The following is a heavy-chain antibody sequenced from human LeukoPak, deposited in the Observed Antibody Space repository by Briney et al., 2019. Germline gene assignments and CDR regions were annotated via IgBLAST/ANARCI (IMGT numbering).Heavy chain of an antibody. CDR1: GFTFSDYY. J-gene: IGHJ4*02. CDR3: ARAGSHWHYVY. D-gene: IGHD3-10*01. Sequence: GGSLRLCCAASGFTFSDYYMSWIRQAPGKGLEWVSYISSSGSTIYYADSVKGRFTISRDNAKNSLSLQMNNLRVEDTAVYYCARAGSHWHYVYWGQGTVVTVSS. V-gene: IGHV3-11*04. CDR2: ISSSGSTI.